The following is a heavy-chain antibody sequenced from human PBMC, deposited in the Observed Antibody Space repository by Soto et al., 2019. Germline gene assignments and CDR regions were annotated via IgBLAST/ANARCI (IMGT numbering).Heavy chain of an antibody. CDR2: ISSINYI. V-gene: IGHV3-21*01. J-gene: IGHJ6*02. CDR3: ARLVYSRAYYGMDV. CDR1: GFTFSSYS. D-gene: IGHD1-26*01. Sequence: EVQLVESGGGLVKPGGSLRLSCAASGFTFSSYSMNWVRQAPGKGLEWLSSISSINYIFYADSVKGRFTISRDNDKNSMYLQMNSLRAEDTALYYCARLVYSRAYYGMDVWGQGTTVTVSS.